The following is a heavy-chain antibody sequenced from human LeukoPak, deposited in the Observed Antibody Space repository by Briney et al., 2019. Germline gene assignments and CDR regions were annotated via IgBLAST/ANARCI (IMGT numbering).Heavy chain of an antibody. CDR1: GYTFTGYY. CDR2: INPNSGGT. D-gene: IGHD3-22*01. Sequence: ASVKVSCKASGYTFTGYYMHWVRQAPGQGLEWMGWINPNSGGTNYAQRFRGRVTMTRDTSISTAYMELSRLRSDDTAVYYCARDVTYYYDTSGYRDAFDIWGQGTMVTVSS. CDR3: ARDVTYYYDTSGYRDAFDI. J-gene: IGHJ3*02. V-gene: IGHV1-2*02.